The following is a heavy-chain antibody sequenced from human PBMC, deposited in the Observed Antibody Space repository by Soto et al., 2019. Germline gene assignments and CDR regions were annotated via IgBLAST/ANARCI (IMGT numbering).Heavy chain of an antibody. CDR3: ARWISGGYSDWFDP. Sequence: QVQLVQSGAEVKKPGASVKVSCKASGYNFMRYGFTWVRQAPGQGLEWMGWINVDNGETKYPQRIQGRVTMSTDTSTSTVYMELRSLTSDDTAVYYCARWISGGYSDWFDPGGHGTLVTVSS. J-gene: IGHJ5*02. CDR2: INVDNGET. CDR1: GYNFMRYG. D-gene: IGHD1-26*01. V-gene: IGHV1-18*04.